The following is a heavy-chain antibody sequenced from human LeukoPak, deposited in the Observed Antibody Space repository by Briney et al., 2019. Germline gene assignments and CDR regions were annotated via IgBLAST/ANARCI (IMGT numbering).Heavy chain of an antibody. D-gene: IGHD4-17*01. V-gene: IGHV1-69*01. CDR2: IIPIFGTA. J-gene: IGHJ4*02. Sequence: ASVKVSCKASGGTFGSYAISWVRQAPGQGLEWMGGIIPIFGTANYAQKFQGRVTITADESTSTAYMELSSLRSEDTAVYYCAGGLYGDYDLDYWGQGTLVTVSS. CDR3: AGGLYGDYDLDY. CDR1: GGTFGSYA.